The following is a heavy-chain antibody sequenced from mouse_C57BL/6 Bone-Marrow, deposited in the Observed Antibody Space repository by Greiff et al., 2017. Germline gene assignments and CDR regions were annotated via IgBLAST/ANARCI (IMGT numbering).Heavy chain of an antibody. CDR2: IDPENGDT. Sequence: EVQLQQSGAELVRPGASVKLSCTASGFNIKDDYMHWVKQRPEQGLEWIGWIDPENGDTESASKFQGKATITADTSSNTAYLQLSSLTSEDTAVYYCTTIITTGYWGQGTTLTVSS. CDR3: TTIITTGY. J-gene: IGHJ2*01. V-gene: IGHV14-4*01. D-gene: IGHD1-2*01. CDR1: GFNIKDDY.